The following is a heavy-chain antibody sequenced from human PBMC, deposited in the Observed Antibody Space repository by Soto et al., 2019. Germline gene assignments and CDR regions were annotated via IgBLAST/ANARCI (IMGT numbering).Heavy chain of an antibody. CDR1: GGSFSNDY. V-gene: IGHV4-59*01. J-gene: IGHJ5*01. D-gene: IGHD3-22*01. CDR2: IFHTGIT. Sequence: QVQLQESGPGLVKPSETLSLSCFISGGSFSNDYWTWIRQSPGKGLEWIGYIFHTGITDYNPSVKSRVTSSIDKSRNLFSLNLTSVTAADTAVYYCARYRYFYDSRGYYRTLDSWGQGTLVTVSS. CDR3: ARYRYFYDSRGYYRTLDS.